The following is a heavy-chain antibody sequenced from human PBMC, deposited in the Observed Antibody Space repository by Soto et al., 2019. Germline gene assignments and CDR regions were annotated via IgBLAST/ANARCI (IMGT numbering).Heavy chain of an antibody. CDR1: GFTFSSYG. V-gene: IGHV3-33*01. CDR2: IWYDGSNK. Sequence: PGGSLRLSCAASGFTFSSYGMHCVRQAPGKGLELVAVIWYDGSNKYYADSVKGRFTISRDNSKNTLYLQMNSLRAEDTAVYYCARDSWEPWNYFDFWGQGTLVTVSS. D-gene: IGHD1-26*01. J-gene: IGHJ4*02. CDR3: ARDSWEPWNYFDF.